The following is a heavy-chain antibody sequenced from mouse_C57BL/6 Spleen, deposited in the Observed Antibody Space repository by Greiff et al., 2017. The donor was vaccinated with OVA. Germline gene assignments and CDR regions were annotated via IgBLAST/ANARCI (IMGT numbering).Heavy chain of an antibody. CDR2: IYPGSGST. Sequence: QVQLKQPGAELVKPGASVKMSCKASGYTFTSYWITWVKQRPGQGLEWIGDIYPGSGSTNYNEKFKSKATLTVDTSSSTAYMQLSSLTSEDSAVYYCARGIDSSGVDYWGQGTTLTVSS. V-gene: IGHV1-55*01. CDR3: ARGIDSSGVDY. CDR1: GYTFTSYW. J-gene: IGHJ2*01. D-gene: IGHD3-2*02.